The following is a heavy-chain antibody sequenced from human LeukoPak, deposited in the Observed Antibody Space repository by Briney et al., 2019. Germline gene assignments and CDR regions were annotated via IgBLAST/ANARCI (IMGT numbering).Heavy chain of an antibody. CDR3: AKDQRLDYYGSGSLDY. J-gene: IGHJ4*02. Sequence: PGGSRRLSCAASGFTFSSYAMSWVRQAPGKGLEWVSGISGSGGSTYYADSVKGRFTISRDNSKNTLYLQMNSLRAEDTAVYYCAKDQRLDYYGSGSLDYWGQGTLVTVSS. D-gene: IGHD3-10*01. CDR1: GFTFSSYA. CDR2: ISGSGGST. V-gene: IGHV3-23*01.